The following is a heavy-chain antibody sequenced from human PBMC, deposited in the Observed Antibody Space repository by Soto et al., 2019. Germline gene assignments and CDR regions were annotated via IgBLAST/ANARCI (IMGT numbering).Heavy chain of an antibody. V-gene: IGHV3-66*01. CDR3: ARDLTSSGLYTFDI. D-gene: IGHD6-19*01. CDR1: GFTVSTKY. Sequence: GGSLRLSCAASGFTVSTKYMSWVRQAPGKGLEWVSVIYSGGSTYYADSVKGRFTISRDNSKNTLYLQMNSLRAEDTAVYYCARDLTSSGLYTFDIWGQGTMVTVSS. J-gene: IGHJ3*02. CDR2: IYSGGST.